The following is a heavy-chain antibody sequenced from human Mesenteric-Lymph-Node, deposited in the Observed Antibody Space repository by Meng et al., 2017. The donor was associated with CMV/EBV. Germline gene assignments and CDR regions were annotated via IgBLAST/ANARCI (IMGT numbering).Heavy chain of an antibody. J-gene: IGHJ4*02. V-gene: IGHV4-34*01. Sequence: QWQVYQWGAGLCTPSETLSVTCAVYGWSFSGYYWNWIRQPPEKGLEWIGEINHSGSTTYNPSFTSRIIISVDTSTNQISLNMSSVTAADTAVYYCARGSSYDILTGYFDYWGQGALVTVSS. CDR3: ARGSSYDILTGYFDY. D-gene: IGHD3-9*01. CDR1: GWSFSGYY. CDR2: INHSGST.